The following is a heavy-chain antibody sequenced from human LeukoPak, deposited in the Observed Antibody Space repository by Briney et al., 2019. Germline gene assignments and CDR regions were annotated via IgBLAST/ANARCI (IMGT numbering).Heavy chain of an antibody. Sequence: GGSLRLSCAASGFIFSSYCINWVRQAPGKGLGWVSFIRHDGSNKYYADSVKGRFTISRDNSKNTVYLQMNSLRAEDMAVYYCAKGLTIFGVARDAFDTWGQGTMVTVSS. D-gene: IGHD3-3*01. V-gene: IGHV3-30*02. J-gene: IGHJ3*02. CDR1: GFIFSSYC. CDR3: AKGLTIFGVARDAFDT. CDR2: IRHDGSNK.